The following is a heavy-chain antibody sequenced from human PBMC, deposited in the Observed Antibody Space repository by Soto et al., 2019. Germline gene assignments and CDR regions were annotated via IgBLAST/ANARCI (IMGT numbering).Heavy chain of an antibody. Sequence: QVQLVQSGAEEKRPGASVKISCKASGSTFSSYPIPWVRQAPGHRLEWMGWINSGNGYTKYSQKFQARYVITRDTSASTAYMQLSILRSEDTAVYYWERDRGGYWSGGSCSEAWFGPRGQATLVTVSS. CDR1: GSTFSSYP. D-gene: IGHD2-15*01. V-gene: IGHV1-3*05. CDR3: ERDRGGYWSGGSCSEAWFGP. CDR2: INSGNGYT. J-gene: IGHJ5*02.